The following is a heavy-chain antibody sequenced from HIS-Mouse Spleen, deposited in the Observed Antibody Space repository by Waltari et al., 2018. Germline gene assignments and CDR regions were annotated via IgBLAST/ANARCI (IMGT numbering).Heavy chain of an antibody. D-gene: IGHD6-19*01. Sequence: QVTLRESGPALVKPTQTLTLTCTFSGFSLSTSGMCASWIRQPPGKALEWLARIDWDDDKYYSTARKTRLTISKDTSKNQVVLTMTNMDPVDTATYYCARIAEGYSSGWYAFDYWGQGTLVTVSS. CDR1: GFSLSTSGMC. CDR3: ARIAEGYSSGWYAFDY. V-gene: IGHV2-70*15. J-gene: IGHJ4*02. CDR2: IDWDDDK.